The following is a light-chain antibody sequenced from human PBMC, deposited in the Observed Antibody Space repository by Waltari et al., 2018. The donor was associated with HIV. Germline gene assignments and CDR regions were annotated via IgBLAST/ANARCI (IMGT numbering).Light chain of an antibody. Sequence: DIQMTQSPSSLSASVGDRVTITCRASHDISNYLAWFQQRPGEVPKSLIYAASTLQSGVPSKFRGSGSETYCTLTINSLQSEDSATYYCQQYKGYPLTFGQGTRLEIK. J-gene: IGKJ5*01. V-gene: IGKV1-16*02. CDR1: HDISNY. CDR2: AAS. CDR3: QQYKGYPLT.